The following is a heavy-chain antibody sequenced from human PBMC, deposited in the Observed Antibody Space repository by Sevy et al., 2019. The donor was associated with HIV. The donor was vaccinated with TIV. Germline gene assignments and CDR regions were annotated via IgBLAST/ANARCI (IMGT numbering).Heavy chain of an antibody. CDR2: IYYSGST. J-gene: IGHJ6*03. CDR1: GGSISSYY. V-gene: IGHV4-59*01. CDR3: LKRRVTKSVDTSKSPFSLKLSSVTAADTAVYYCARGGRVQLWSPSYYYYYYMDV. D-gene: IGHD3-10*01. Sequence: SETLSLTCTVSGGSISSYYWSWIRQPPGKGLEWIGYIYYSGSTNYNPSLKSRVTISVDTSKNQFSLKLSSVTAADTNHSPSLKRRVTKSVDTSKSPFSLKLSSVTAADTAVYYCARGGRVQLWSPSYYYYYYMDVWGKGTTVTVSS.